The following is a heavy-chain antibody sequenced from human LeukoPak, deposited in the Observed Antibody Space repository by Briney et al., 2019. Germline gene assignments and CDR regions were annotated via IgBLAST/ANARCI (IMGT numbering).Heavy chain of an antibody. CDR1: GGSFSGYY. CDR2: INHSGST. Sequence: PSETLSLTCAVYGGSFSGYYWSWIRQPPGKGLEWIGEINHSGSTNYNPSLKSRVTISVDTSKNQFSLKLSSATAADTAVYYCARGLFDPWGQGTLVTVSS. V-gene: IGHV4-34*01. J-gene: IGHJ5*02. CDR3: ARGLFDP.